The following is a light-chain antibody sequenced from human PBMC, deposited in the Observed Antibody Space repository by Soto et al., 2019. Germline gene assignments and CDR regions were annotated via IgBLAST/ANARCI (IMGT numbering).Light chain of an antibody. CDR1: QSVSSY. Sequence: EIVLTQSPATLSLSPGERATLSCRASQSVSSYLAWYQQKPGRAPRLLIYDASNRATGIPARFSGSGSGTDFTLTISSLEPEDFAVYYCQQRSNWPPASTFGLGTRLEIK. V-gene: IGKV3-11*01. CDR2: DAS. CDR3: QQRSNWPPAST. J-gene: IGKJ5*01.